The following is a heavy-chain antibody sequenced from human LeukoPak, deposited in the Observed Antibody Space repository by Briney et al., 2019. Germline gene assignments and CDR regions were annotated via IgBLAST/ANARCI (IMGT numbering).Heavy chain of an antibody. D-gene: IGHD5-12*01. V-gene: IGHV4-39*07. Sequence: SETLSLTCTVSGGSISGSSYYWGWIRQPPGKGLEWIGEINHSGSTNYNPSLKSRVTISVDTSKNQFSLKLSSVTAADTAVYYCARAPWSNKWPRDWGQGTLVTVSS. CDR3: ARAPWSNKWPRD. CDR1: GGSISGSSYY. J-gene: IGHJ4*02. CDR2: INHSGST.